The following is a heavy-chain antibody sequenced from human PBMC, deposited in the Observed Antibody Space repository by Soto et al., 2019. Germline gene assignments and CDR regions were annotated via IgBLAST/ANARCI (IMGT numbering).Heavy chain of an antibody. D-gene: IGHD6-13*01. CDR1: GYTFISYA. V-gene: IGHV1-3*01. Sequence: WASVKVSCKASGYTFISYAVHWVRQAPGQRLEWMGWINAGGGNTQYSQKFQGRVTITRDTSASTADMELSSLRSEDTALYFCARTGAAGTAYRYWGQGXLVTVSS. J-gene: IGHJ4*02. CDR2: INAGGGNT. CDR3: ARTGAAGTAYRY.